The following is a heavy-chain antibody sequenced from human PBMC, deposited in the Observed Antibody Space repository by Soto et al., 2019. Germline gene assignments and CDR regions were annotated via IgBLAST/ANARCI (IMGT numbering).Heavy chain of an antibody. CDR2: IKSKTNGVTT. D-gene: IGHD3-10*01. Sequence: PWGSLRVSPASSEFTFINAWMNWVRQAPGKGLDLVAHIKSKTNGVTTDYAAPVKGRFTSSRDDTKNTLYLQMNRLKTEDTAVYYCTTDRLWFGLSQYFHYWGQGTMVTVSS. J-gene: IGHJ4*02. V-gene: IGHV3-15*01. CDR3: TTDRLWFGLSQYFHY. CDR1: EFTFINAW.